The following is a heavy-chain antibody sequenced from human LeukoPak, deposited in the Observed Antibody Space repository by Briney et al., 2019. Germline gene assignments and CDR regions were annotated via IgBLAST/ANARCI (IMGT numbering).Heavy chain of an antibody. CDR2: ISAYNGNT. D-gene: IGHD3-3*01. CDR1: GYTFTSYG. Sequence: GASVKVSCKASGYTFTSYGISWVRQAPGQGLEWMGWISAYNGNTNYAQKLQGRVTMTTDTSTSTACMELRSLRSDDTAVYYCARYAPYYDFWSGLMDVWGQGTTVTVSS. CDR3: ARYAPYYDFWSGLMDV. J-gene: IGHJ6*02. V-gene: IGHV1-18*01.